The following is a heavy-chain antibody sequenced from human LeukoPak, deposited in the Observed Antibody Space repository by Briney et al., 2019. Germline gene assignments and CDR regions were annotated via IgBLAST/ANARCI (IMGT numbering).Heavy chain of an antibody. J-gene: IGHJ4*02. Sequence: GGSLRLSCAASGFTFSSYGMHWVRQAPGKGLEWVAVISYDGSNKYYADSVKGRFTISRDNSKNTLYLQMNSLRAEDTAVYYCAKGEQWLVPDYWGQGTLVTVSS. CDR2: ISYDGSNK. CDR1: GFTFSSYG. CDR3: AKGEQWLVPDY. D-gene: IGHD6-19*01. V-gene: IGHV3-30*18.